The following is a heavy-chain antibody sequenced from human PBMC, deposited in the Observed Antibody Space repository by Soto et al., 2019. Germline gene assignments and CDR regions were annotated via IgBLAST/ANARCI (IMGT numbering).Heavy chain of an antibody. Sequence: ASVKVSCKASGGTFSSYAISWVRQAPGQGLEWMGGIIPIFGTANYAQKFQGRVTITADESTSTAYMELSSLRSEDTAVYYCARRGYDFMVDDYYYGMDVWGQGTTVTVSS. CDR3: ARRGYDFMVDDYYYGMDV. V-gene: IGHV1-69*13. CDR1: GGTFSSYA. J-gene: IGHJ6*02. D-gene: IGHD5-12*01. CDR2: IIPIFGTA.